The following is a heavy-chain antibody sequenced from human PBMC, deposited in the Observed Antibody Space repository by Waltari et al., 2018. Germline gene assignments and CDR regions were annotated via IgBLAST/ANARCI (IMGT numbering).Heavy chain of an antibody. CDR3: ATRYT. CDR1: GFLFSSNG. CDR2: IRAGGEDT. V-gene: IGHV3-23*01. D-gene: IGHD3-9*01. Sequence: EVQLLESGGGFVQPGGSLSLSCAVPGFLFSSNGMNWFRQPPGKGLGWVSGIRAGGEDTYYAESVKGRFTISRDNSKNTLYVQLSSLTAQDTAVYYCATRYTWGQGTLVTVAS. J-gene: IGHJ4*02.